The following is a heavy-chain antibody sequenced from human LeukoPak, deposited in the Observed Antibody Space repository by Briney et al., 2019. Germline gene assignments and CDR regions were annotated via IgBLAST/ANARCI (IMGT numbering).Heavy chain of an antibody. CDR1: GYTFTGYY. J-gene: IGHJ6*04. CDR2: INPNSGGT. CDR3: ACSTTGTTWGLYGMDV. Sequence: ASVKVSCKASGYTFTGYYMHWVRQAPGQGLEWMEWINPNSGGTNYAQKFQGWVTMTRDTSISTAYMELSRLRSDDTAVYYCACSTTGTTWGLYGMDVWGKGTTVTVSS. V-gene: IGHV1-2*04. D-gene: IGHD1-1*01.